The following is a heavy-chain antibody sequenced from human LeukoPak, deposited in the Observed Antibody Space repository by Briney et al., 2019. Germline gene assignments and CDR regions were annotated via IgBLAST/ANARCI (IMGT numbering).Heavy chain of an antibody. CDR1: GASISGYF. CDR3: ARDRVASPWYYFDS. J-gene: IGHJ4*02. CDR2: ISSSGNT. V-gene: IGHV4-59*12. Sequence: SETLSLTCTVSGASISGYFWSWIRQPPGKGLEWIGYISSSGNTNYNPSLKSRVTMSVDTSKNRFSLKLSSVTAADTAVYYCARDRVASPWYYFDSWGQGTLVTVSS. D-gene: IGHD3-3*02.